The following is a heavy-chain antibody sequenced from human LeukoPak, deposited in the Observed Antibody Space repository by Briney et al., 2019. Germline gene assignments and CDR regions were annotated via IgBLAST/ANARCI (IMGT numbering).Heavy chain of an antibody. Sequence: SETLSLTCTVSGGSISSYYWSWIRQPPGKGLEWIGYIYTSGSTNCNPSLKSRVTISVDTSKNQFSLKLSSVTAADTAVYSSSRDYYYYYMDVWGKGTTVTVSS. CDR3: SRDYYYYYMDV. J-gene: IGHJ6*03. D-gene: IGHD6-6*01. CDR1: GGSISSYY. CDR2: IYTSGST. V-gene: IGHV4-4*09.